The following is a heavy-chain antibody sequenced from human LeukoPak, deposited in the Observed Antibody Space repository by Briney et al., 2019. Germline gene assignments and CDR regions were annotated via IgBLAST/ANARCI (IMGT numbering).Heavy chain of an antibody. V-gene: IGHV1-69*13. CDR2: IIPIFGTA. CDR1: GGTFSSYA. D-gene: IGHD3-3*01. J-gene: IGHJ4*02. CDR3: ARAGPVGDFWGDFDY. Sequence: SVKVSCKASGGTFSSYAISWVRQAPGQGLEWMGGIIPIFGTANYAQKFQGRVTITADESTSTAYMELSSLRSEDTAVYYCARAGPVGDFWGDFDYWGQGTLVTVSS.